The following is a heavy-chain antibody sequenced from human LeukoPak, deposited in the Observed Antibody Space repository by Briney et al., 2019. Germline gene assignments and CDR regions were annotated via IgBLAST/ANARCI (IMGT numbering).Heavy chain of an antibody. CDR3: ARSYSSSWYVGFGYYYYGMDV. CDR2: MNPNSGNT. J-gene: IGHJ6*02. CDR1: GYTFTSYG. Sequence: ASVKVSCKASGYTFTSYGINWVRQATGQGLEWMGWMNPNSGNTGYAQKFQGRVTMTRNTSISTAYMELSSLRSEDTAVYYCARSYSSSWYVGFGYYYYGMDVWGQGTTVTVSS. D-gene: IGHD6-13*01. V-gene: IGHV1-8*01.